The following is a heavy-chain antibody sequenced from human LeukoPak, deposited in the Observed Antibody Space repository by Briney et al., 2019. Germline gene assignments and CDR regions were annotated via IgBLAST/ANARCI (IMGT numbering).Heavy chain of an antibody. CDR2: IYYSGST. J-gene: IGHJ6*03. CDR1: GVSISSYY. V-gene: IGHV4-59*01. D-gene: IGHD3-16*02. Sequence: SETLSLTCTVSGVSISSYYWSWIRQPPGKGLEWIGYIYYSGSTNYNPSLKSRVTISVDTSKNQFSLKLSSVTAADTAVYYCARVIHEYYYYMDVWGKGTTVTVSS. CDR3: ARVIHEYYYYMDV.